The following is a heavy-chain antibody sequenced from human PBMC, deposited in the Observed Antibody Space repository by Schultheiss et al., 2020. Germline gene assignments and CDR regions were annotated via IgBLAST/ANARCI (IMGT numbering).Heavy chain of an antibody. CDR2: IYYSGST. Sequence: SETLSLTCTVSGGSISSGGYYWSWIRQHPGKGLEWIGYIYYSGSTYYNPSLKSRVTISVDTSKNQFSLKLSSVTAADTAVYYCARGNDSSGYYLGFDYWGQGTLVNVYS. CDR3: ARGNDSSGYYLGFDY. D-gene: IGHD3-22*01. CDR1: GGSISSGGYY. J-gene: IGHJ4*02. V-gene: IGHV4-31*03.